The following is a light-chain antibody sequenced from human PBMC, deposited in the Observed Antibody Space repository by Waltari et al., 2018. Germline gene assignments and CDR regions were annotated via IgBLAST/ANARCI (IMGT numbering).Light chain of an antibody. Sequence: EIVMTQSPATLSVSQGERATLYCRASQSIHDNLAWYQQKPGQAPRLLIYGASTRATGIPARFRSSGSGAEFTLTITSLQSEDCAVYYCQQYNVWPPLTFGGGTKVEIK. V-gene: IGKV3-15*01. CDR1: QSIHDN. CDR2: GAS. CDR3: QQYNVWPPLT. J-gene: IGKJ4*01.